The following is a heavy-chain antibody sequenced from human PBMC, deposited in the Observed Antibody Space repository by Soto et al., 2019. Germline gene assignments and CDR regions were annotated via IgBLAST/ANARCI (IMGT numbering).Heavy chain of an antibody. D-gene: IGHD3-10*01. V-gene: IGHV2-5*02. Sequence: ITLKESGPTLVKPTQTLTLTCTFSGFSLNTGGVGVGWVRQPRGKAMEWLALIYWDDDERYRPSLRSRLNITKDTINNQLVLTMNNMDPEDTATYYCVRNWRYYGGDYYYGMDAWGQGTTVTVSS. CDR2: IYWDDDE. J-gene: IGHJ6*02. CDR3: VRNWRYYGGDYYYGMDA. CDR1: GFSLNTGGVG.